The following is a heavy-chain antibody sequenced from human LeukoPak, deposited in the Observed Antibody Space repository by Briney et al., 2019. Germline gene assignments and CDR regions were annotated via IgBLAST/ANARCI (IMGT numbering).Heavy chain of an antibody. CDR2: IKQDGSEK. CDR1: GFTFSSYW. Sequence: PGGSLRLSCAASGFTFSSYWMSWVRQAPGKGLEWVANIKQDGSEKYYVDSVKGRFTISRDNAKNSLYLQMNSLRAEDTAVYYCARDSVVAAPYYYYYGMDVWGQGTTVTVSS. V-gene: IGHV3-7*04. D-gene: IGHD2-15*01. CDR3: ARDSVVAAPYYYYYGMDV. J-gene: IGHJ6*02.